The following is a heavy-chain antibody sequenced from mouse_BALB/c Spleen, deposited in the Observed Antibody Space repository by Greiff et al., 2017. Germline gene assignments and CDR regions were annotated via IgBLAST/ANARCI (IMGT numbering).Heavy chain of an antibody. CDR2: INPSTGYT. V-gene: IGHV1-7*01. J-gene: IGHJ4*01. Sequence: VQLQQSGADLAKPGASVKMSCKASGYTFTSYWMHWVKQRPGQGLEWIGYINPSTGYTEYNQKFKDKATLTADKSSSTAYMQLSSLTSEDSAVYYCARPSLRRYAMDYWGQGTSVTVSS. CDR1: GYTFTSYW. D-gene: IGHD1-2*01. CDR3: ARPSLRRYAMDY.